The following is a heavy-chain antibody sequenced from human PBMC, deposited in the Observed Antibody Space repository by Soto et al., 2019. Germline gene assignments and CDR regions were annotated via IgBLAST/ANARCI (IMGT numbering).Heavy chain of an antibody. CDR3: ARDHYDSGESYYYGVDV. V-gene: IGHV3-49*05. D-gene: IGHD3-22*01. J-gene: IGHJ6*02. CDR1: GFNFGDYV. Sequence: EVQLVASGGGLVKPGRSLRLSCTGVGFNFGDYVVSWFRQAPGKGLEWIGFIRSRGYRGTTEYAASVKGRFTISRDDSKNFAYLQMNSLKTEDTAVYYCARDHYDSGESYYYGVDVWGQGTTVTVSS. CDR2: IRSRGYRGTT.